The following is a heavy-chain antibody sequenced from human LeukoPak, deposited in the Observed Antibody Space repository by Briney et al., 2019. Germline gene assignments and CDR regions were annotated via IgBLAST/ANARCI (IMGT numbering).Heavy chain of an antibody. V-gene: IGHV1-2*06. Sequence: ASVKVSCKASGYTFTGYYMHWVRQAPGQGLEWMGRINPNSGGTNYAQKFQGRVTMTRDTSISTAYMELSRLRSDDTAVYYCARDSEDIVVVEAAMWGQGTLVTVSS. CDR3: ARDSEDIVVVEAAM. D-gene: IGHD2-15*01. CDR1: GYTFTGYY. J-gene: IGHJ4*02. CDR2: INPNSGGT.